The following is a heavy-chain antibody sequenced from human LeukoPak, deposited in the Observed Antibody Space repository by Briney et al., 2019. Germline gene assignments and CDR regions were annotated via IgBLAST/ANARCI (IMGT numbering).Heavy chain of an antibody. Sequence: PSETLSLTCDVSGYSISSGYYWGWIRQPPGNGLEWIGSISHSGSTYYNPSLKSRVTISLDTSKNQFSLKLSSVTAADTAVYYCARPHHYDSSRYSDDAFDVWGQGTMVTVSS. J-gene: IGHJ3*01. CDR2: ISHSGST. CDR3: ARPHHYDSSRYSDDAFDV. V-gene: IGHV4-38-2*01. CDR1: GYSISSGYY. D-gene: IGHD3-22*01.